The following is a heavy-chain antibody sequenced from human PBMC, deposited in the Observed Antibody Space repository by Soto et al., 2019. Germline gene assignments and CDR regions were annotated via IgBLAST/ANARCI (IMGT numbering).Heavy chain of an antibody. CDR1: GFTFSSYG. Sequence: GGSLRLSCAASGFTFSSYGMHWVRQAPGKGLEWVAVISYDGSNKYYADSVKGRFTISRDNSKNTLYLQMNSLRAEDTAVYYCAKDPRITMIVVVPRRVDYWGQGTLVTVSS. D-gene: IGHD3-22*01. V-gene: IGHV3-30*18. CDR2: ISYDGSNK. J-gene: IGHJ4*02. CDR3: AKDPRITMIVVVPRRVDY.